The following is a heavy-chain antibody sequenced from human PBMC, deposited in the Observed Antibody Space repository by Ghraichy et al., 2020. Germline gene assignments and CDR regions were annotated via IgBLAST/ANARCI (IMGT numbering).Heavy chain of an antibody. CDR2: ITSSSRTL. V-gene: IGHV3-48*02. Sequence: LSLTCVGSGFTFSRYNMNWVRQSPGKGLGWVSYITSSSRTLFYADSVKGRFTISRDNAQNSLYLQMNSLRDEDTAVYYCARASTVVRFYYYDGMDVWGQGTTVTVSS. J-gene: IGHJ6*02. CDR1: GFTFSRYN. D-gene: IGHD4-23*01. CDR3: ARASTVVRFYYYDGMDV.